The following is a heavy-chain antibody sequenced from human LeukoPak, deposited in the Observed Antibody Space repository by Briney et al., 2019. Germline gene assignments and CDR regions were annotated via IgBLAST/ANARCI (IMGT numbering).Heavy chain of an antibody. Sequence: ASVKVSCKTGYSFTDYYIHWVRQAPGQGLEWMGWIIPNSGDTNYAQKFQGRVTMTRDTSISTAYLELRGLKSDDTAVYYCPTPFTPFGYWGQGTLVTVSS. CDR2: IIPNSGDT. CDR3: PTPFTPFGY. V-gene: IGHV1-2*02. J-gene: IGHJ4*02. CDR1: GYSFTDYY.